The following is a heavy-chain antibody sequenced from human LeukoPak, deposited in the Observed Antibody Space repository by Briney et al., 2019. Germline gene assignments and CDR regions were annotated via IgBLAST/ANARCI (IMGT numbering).Heavy chain of an antibody. CDR1: GGSFSGYY. D-gene: IGHD5-18*01. CDR3: ARSPYTAMVTVNWFDL. Sequence: SETLSLTCAVYGGSFSGYYWSWIRQPPGKGLEWIGQINHSGSTNYNPSLKSRVTISVDTSKNQFSLKLSSVTAADTAVYYCARSPYTAMVTVNWFDLWGQGTLVTVSS. V-gene: IGHV4-34*01. CDR2: INHSGST. J-gene: IGHJ5*02.